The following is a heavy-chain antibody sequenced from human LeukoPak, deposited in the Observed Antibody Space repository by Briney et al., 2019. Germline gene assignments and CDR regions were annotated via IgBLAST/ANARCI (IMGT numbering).Heavy chain of an antibody. CDR1: GRSISSCY. CDR2: VYYSGST. D-gene: IGHD6-6*01. J-gene: IGHJ6*02. Sequence: SETLSLTSTVSGRSISSCYWSWIRQPPGNGLEWNGYVYYSGSTNYNTSFKSRATISVETAKNQFSLKCSCGTATDPAVYYCARHRVAQLVRNYYYYSGMDVWGQGPTVTVSS. V-gene: IGHV4-59*08. CDR3: ARHRVAQLVRNYYYYSGMDV.